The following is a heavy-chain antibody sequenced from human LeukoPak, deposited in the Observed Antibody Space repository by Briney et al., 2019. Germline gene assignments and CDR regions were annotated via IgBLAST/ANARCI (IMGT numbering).Heavy chain of an antibody. D-gene: IGHD2-8*02. Sequence: PGGSLKLSCAAPGFTFSGSAMHWVRQASGKGLEWVGRIRSKANSYATAYAASVKGRFTISRDDSKNTAYLQMNSLKTEDTAVYYCITYPGTGFDYWGQGTLVTVSS. V-gene: IGHV3-73*01. J-gene: IGHJ4*02. CDR3: ITYPGTGFDY. CDR2: IRSKANSYAT. CDR1: GFTFSGSA.